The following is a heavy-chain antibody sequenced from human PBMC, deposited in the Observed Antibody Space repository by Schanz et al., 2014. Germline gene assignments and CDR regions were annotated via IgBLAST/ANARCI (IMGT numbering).Heavy chain of an antibody. J-gene: IGHJ3*02. V-gene: IGHV3-23*01. CDR2: ISGSGGST. Sequence: EVQLLESGGGLVQPGGSLRLSCAASGFTFSSYAMSWVRQAPGKGLEWVSAISGSGGSTYYADSVKGRFTISRDNSKNTLNLQMNSLRAEDTAVYYCAKGRFGDLSAFDIWGQGTMVTVSS. CDR1: GFTFSSYA. D-gene: IGHD3-10*01. CDR3: AKGRFGDLSAFDI.